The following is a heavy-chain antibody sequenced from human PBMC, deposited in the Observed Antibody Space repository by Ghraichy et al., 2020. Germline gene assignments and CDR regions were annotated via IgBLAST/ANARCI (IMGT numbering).Heavy chain of an antibody. CDR3: ARDGCSGRTCSFYN. CDR2: IGSGGTSF. Sequence: GGSLRLSCAASGFTFSSYSMNWVRQAPGKGLEWVSYIGSGGTSFYYADSVKGRFNISRDNAKNSLYLDMNSLRAEDTALYYCARDGCSGRTCSFYNWGQGALVTVSS. V-gene: IGHV3-48*04. J-gene: IGHJ4*02. D-gene: IGHD2-15*01. CDR1: GFTFSSYS.